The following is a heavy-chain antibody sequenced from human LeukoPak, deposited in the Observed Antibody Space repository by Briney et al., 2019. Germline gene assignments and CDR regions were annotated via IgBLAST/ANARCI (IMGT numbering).Heavy chain of an antibody. CDR1: GGSISSYY. D-gene: IGHD3-22*01. CDR2: IYYSGST. J-gene: IGHJ3*01. V-gene: IGHV4-59*08. Sequence: SETLSLTCTVSGGSISSYYWSWIRQPPGKGLEWIGYIYYSGSTNYNPSLKSRVTISVDTSKNQFSLKLSSVTAADTAVYYCASDSISMNAFDARGQGTMVTVSS. CDR3: ASDSISMNAFDA.